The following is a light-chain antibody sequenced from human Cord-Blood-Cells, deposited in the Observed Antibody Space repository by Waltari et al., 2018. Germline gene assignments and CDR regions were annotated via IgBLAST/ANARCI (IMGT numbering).Light chain of an antibody. CDR2: RNN. J-gene: IGLJ2*01. CDR1: SSNIGSNY. V-gene: IGLV1-47*01. CDR3: AAWDDSLSGPVV. Sequence: GQRVTISCSGSSSNIGSNYVSWYQQLPGTAPKLLIYRNNQRPSGVPARFSGSKSGTPASLAISGLRSEDEADYYCAAWDDSLSGPVVFGGGTKLTVL.